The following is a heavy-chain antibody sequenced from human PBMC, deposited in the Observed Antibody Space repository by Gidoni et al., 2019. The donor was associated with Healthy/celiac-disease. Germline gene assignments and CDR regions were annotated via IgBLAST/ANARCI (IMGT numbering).Heavy chain of an antibody. J-gene: IGHJ4*02. V-gene: IGHV3-23*01. CDR2: IGGSGGST. Sequence: EVQLSESGGGLLHPGGSLLLPCAAPAFPLSRHAMSWFRQARGKRLEWVSAIGGSGGSTYYADSVKCRFTISRDNSKNTLYMQMNSLRAEDTAVYYCAKGSRAITMLVEREIDYWGQGTLVTVSS. CDR3: AKGSRAITMLVEREIDY. CDR1: AFPLSRHA. D-gene: IGHD3-22*01.